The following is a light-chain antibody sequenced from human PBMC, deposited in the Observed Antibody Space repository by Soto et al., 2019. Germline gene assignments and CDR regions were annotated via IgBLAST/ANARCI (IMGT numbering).Light chain of an antibody. J-gene: IGKJ1*01. Sequence: EIVMTQSPATLSVSPGERATLSCRASQSVSSNLAWYRQKPGQAPRLLIYGASTRATDIPARFSGSGSGTEFTLTISSLQPDDFATYYCQHYNSYSEAFGQGTKVDIK. CDR3: QHYNSYSEA. CDR1: QSVSSN. V-gene: IGKV3-15*01. CDR2: GAS.